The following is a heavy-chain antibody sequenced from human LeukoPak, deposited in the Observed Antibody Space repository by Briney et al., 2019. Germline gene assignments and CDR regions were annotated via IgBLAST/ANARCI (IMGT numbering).Heavy chain of an antibody. CDR1: GYTFTSYA. CDR3: AREGAYCSSTSCHLQNWFDP. CDR2: ISAYNGNT. Sequence: ASVKVSCKASGYTFTSYAFRWVRQAPGQGLEWMGWISAYNGNTNYAQNLRGRVTMTTDTSTSTAYMELRSLRSDDTAVYYCAREGAYCSSTSCHLQNWFDPWGQETLVTVSS. J-gene: IGHJ5*02. D-gene: IGHD2-2*01. V-gene: IGHV1-18*01.